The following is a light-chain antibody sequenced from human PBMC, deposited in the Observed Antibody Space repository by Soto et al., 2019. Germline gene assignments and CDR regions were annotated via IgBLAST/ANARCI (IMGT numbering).Light chain of an antibody. V-gene: IGKV3-20*01. CDR2: GAS. CDR3: QQYGSSPLLN. CDR1: QSVSSSY. Sequence: EIVLTQSPGTLSLSPGERATLSCRASQSVSSSYLAWYQQKPGQAPRLLIYGASSRPTGIPDRFSGGGSGSDVTLTISRLEPEDFAVYYCQQYGSSPLLNFGGGTKVEIK. J-gene: IGKJ4*01.